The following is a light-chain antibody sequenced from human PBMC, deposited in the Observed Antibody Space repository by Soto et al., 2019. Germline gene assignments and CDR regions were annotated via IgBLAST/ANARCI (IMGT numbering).Light chain of an antibody. J-gene: IGKJ1*01. Sequence: EFVLTQSPGTLSLSPGERATLSCRASQTVRNNYLAWYQQKPGQAPRLLIYDASSRATGIPDRFSGGGSGTDFTLTISRLEPEDFAVYYCQQYGSPPQTFGQGTKV. CDR3: QQYGSPPQT. V-gene: IGKV3-20*01. CDR1: QTVRNNY. CDR2: DAS.